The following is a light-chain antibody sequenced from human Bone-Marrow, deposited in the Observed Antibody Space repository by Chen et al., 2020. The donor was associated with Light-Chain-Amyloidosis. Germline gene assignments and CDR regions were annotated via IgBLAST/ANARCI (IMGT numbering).Light chain of an antibody. CDR1: NIGTTS. V-gene: IGLV3-21*02. J-gene: IGLJ3*02. CDR3: QVWDRSSDRPV. Sequence: SYVLTQPSSVSEATGQTATIACGGNNIGTTSVHWYQQAPGQAPLLVVYDDSDRPSGTPERLSGSNSGNTATLTISRVEAEDEADYYCQVWDRSSDRPVFGGGTKLTVL. CDR2: DDS.